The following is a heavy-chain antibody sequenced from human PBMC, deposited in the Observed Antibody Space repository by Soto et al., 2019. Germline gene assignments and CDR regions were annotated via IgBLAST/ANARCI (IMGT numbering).Heavy chain of an antibody. CDR1: GYTFTSYG. Sequence: GASVKVSCTASGYTFTSYGISWVRQAPGQGLEWMGWISAYNGNTNYAQKLQGRVTMTTDTSTSTAYMELRSLRSDDTAVYYCARKGSRYCSGGSCYRAEYFQHWGQGTLVTVSS. J-gene: IGHJ1*01. CDR3: ARKGSRYCSGGSCYRAEYFQH. V-gene: IGHV1-18*01. CDR2: ISAYNGNT. D-gene: IGHD2-15*01.